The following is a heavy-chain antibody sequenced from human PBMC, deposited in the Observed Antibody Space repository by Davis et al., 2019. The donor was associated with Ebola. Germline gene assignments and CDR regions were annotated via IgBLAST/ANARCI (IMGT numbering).Heavy chain of an antibody. Sequence: GESLKISCAASGFTFRTYAMNWVRQAPGKGLEWVSAVSGSGTTTGYADSVKGRFTISRDNSNNTLYLQMDSLRVEDTDRYYCAKASWGPAARPLLDSWGQGTLVTVSS. CDR3: AKASWGPAARPLLDS. CDR2: VSGSGTTT. D-gene: IGHD2-2*02. CDR1: GFTFRTYA. V-gene: IGHV3-23*01. J-gene: IGHJ4*02.